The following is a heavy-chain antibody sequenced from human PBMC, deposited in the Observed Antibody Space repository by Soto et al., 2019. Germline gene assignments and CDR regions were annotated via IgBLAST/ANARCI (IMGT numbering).Heavy chain of an antibody. Sequence: ASVKVSCKASGYTFTSYGISWVRQVPGQGLEWMGWISTYNDNINYAQKFQGRVTMTTDTSTSTAYMELRSLRSDDTAVYYCARGTWYTTTDDYWGQGTLVTVSS. CDR3: ARGTWYTTTDDY. CDR2: ISTYNDNI. V-gene: IGHV1-18*01. CDR1: GYTFTSYG. J-gene: IGHJ4*02. D-gene: IGHD2-2*02.